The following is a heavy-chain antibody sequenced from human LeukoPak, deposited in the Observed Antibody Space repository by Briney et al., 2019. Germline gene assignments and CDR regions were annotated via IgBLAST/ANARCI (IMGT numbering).Heavy chain of an antibody. D-gene: IGHD3-9*01. J-gene: IGHJ4*02. CDR3: ARYDILTGYGGLDY. V-gene: IGHV3-7*01. CDR2: IKQDGSEK. Sequence: HTGGSLRLSCAASGFTFSSYWMSWVRQAPGKGLEWAANIKQDGSEKYYVDSVKGRFTISRDNAKNSLYLQMNSLRAEDTAVYYCARYDILTGYGGLDYWGQGTLVTVSS. CDR1: GFTFSSYW.